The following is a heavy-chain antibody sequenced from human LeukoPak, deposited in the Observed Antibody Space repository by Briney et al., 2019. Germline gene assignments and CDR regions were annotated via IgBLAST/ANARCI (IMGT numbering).Heavy chain of an antibody. CDR2: ISSSNTYI. D-gene: IGHD3-3*01. CDR3: ARSLGGFDI. CDR1: GFTFSHFS. J-gene: IGHJ3*02. V-gene: IGHV3-21*06. Sequence: GGSLRPSCAASGFTFSHFSMNWVRQAPGKGLEWVSSISSSNTYIYYADSVKARFTISRDNAKNSLYLQMNSLRAEDTAVYYCARSLGGFDIWGQGTRVTVSS.